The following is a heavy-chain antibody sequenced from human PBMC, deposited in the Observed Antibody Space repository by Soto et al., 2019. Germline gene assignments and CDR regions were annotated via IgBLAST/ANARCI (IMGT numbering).Heavy chain of an antibody. CDR2: ISYDGSNK. J-gene: IGHJ4*02. V-gene: IGHV3-30*18. D-gene: IGHD4-17*01. CDR3: AKDGDYGD. CDR1: GFTFSSYG. Sequence: QVQLVESGGGVVQPGRSLRLSCAASGFTFSSYGMHWVRQAPGKGLEWVAVISYDGSNKYYADSVKGRFTISRDNSKNTLYLQMNGLIAEDTAVYYCAKDGDYGDLGPGTLVTGFS.